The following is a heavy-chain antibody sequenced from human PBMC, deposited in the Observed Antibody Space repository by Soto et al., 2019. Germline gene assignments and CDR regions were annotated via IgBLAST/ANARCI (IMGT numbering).Heavy chain of an antibody. V-gene: IGHV3-48*01. J-gene: IGHJ4*02. CDR3: AREMGTPPARGLDY. Sequence: EVQLVESGGDLVQPGGSLRLSCAASGFTFSSHNMNWVRQAPGKGLEWISYIGNSGTAMYYAVSVKGRFTVSRDNAKNSLYLHLNSLRAEDTAVYYCAREMGTPPARGLDYWGQGTLVTVSS. CDR2: IGNSGTAM. D-gene: IGHD1-1*01. CDR1: GFTFSSHN.